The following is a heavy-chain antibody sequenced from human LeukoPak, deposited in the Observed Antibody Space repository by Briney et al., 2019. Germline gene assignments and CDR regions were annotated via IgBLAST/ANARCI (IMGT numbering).Heavy chain of an antibody. V-gene: IGHV5-51*01. CDR2: IYPGDSDT. CDR3: ARTGGYCSSTSCYYVWFDP. CDR1: GYSFTSYW. Sequence: GESLKISCKGSGYSFTSYWIGWVGQMPGKGLGWMGIIYPGDSDTRYSPSFQGQVTISADKSISTAYLQWSSLKASDTAMYYCARTGGYCSSTSCYYVWFDPWGQGTLVTVSS. J-gene: IGHJ5*02. D-gene: IGHD2-2*01.